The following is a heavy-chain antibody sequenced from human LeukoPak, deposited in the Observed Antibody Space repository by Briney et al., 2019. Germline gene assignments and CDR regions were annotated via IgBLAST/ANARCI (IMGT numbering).Heavy chain of an antibody. CDR2: ISGSGGST. D-gene: IGHD1-26*01. V-gene: IGHV3-23*01. Sequence: GGSLRLSCGASGFTFSSYVMTWVRQAPGKGLEWVSPISGSGGSTYYADSVEGRFTISRDNSKNTLYLQMNSLRAEDTAVYYCAKDSTRWEPLYASDIWGQGTMVTVSS. CDR1: GFTFSSYV. CDR3: AKDSTRWEPLYASDI. J-gene: IGHJ3*02.